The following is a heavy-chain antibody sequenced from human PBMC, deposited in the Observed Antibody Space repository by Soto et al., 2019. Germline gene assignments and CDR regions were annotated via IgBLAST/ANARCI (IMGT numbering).Heavy chain of an antibody. CDR1: GYSYSSYW. D-gene: IGHD2-15*01. CDR2: IDPSDSYA. Sequence: GESLKISCKGSGYSYSSYWISWVRQKPGRGLEWMGRIDPSDSYADYSPSFQGHVTISSDNSITTAYLQWSTLKASDTAMYYCARTISMRHYSLDFDSWGQGTLVTVSS. V-gene: IGHV5-10-1*01. J-gene: IGHJ4*02. CDR3: ARTISMRHYSLDFDS.